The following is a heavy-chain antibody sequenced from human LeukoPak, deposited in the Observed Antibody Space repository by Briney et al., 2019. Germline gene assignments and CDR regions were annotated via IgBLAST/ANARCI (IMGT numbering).Heavy chain of an antibody. CDR1: GGSFSGYY. CDR3: ARGVNMVRGVAYYYYYYYMDV. Sequence: PSETLSLTCAVYGGSFSGYYWSWIRQPPGKGLEWTGEINHSGSTNYNTSLKSRVTISVDTSKNQFSLKLSSVTAADTAVYYCARGVNMVRGVAYYYYYYYMDVWGKGTTVTVSS. V-gene: IGHV4-34*01. J-gene: IGHJ6*03. D-gene: IGHD3-10*01. CDR2: INHSGST.